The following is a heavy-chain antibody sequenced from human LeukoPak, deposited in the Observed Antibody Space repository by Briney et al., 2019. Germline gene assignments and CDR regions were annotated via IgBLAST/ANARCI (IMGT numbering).Heavy chain of an antibody. Sequence: PSETLSLTCTVSGGSISSYFWSWIRQPPGKGLEWIGFIYYNGSTNYNPSLKSRVTISVDTSKNQFSLKLSSVTAADTAVYYCARETLWSGYFDYWGQGTLVTVSS. V-gene: IGHV4-59*01. CDR2: IYYNGST. CDR3: ARETLWSGYFDY. CDR1: GGSISSYF. D-gene: IGHD3-3*01. J-gene: IGHJ4*02.